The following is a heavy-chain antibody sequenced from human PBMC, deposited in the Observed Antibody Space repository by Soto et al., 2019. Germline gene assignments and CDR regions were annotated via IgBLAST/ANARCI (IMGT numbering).Heavy chain of an antibody. CDR2: ISGYSGNT. Sequence: ASVKVSCKASGYTFTSYGISWVRQAPGQGLEWMGCISGYSGNTIYAQKLQGRVTMTTDTSTSTAYMELRSLRSDDTAVYYCARDPDNYGSNGYTQGRFKFDPWGQGTLVTVSS. D-gene: IGHD3-22*01. CDR3: ARDPDNYGSNGYTQGRFKFDP. J-gene: IGHJ5*02. V-gene: IGHV1-18*04. CDR1: GYTFTSYG.